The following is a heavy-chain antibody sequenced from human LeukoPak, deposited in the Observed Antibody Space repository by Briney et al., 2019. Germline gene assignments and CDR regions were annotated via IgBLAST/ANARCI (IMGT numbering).Heavy chain of an antibody. D-gene: IGHD3-22*01. CDR1: GYTFTGYY. J-gene: IGHJ4*02. CDR2: INPSGGST. V-gene: IGHV1-46*01. CDR3: ARDGSDSSGYSSYFDY. Sequence: ASVKVSCTASGYTFTGYYMHWVRQSPGQGLEWMGIINPSGGSTSYAQKFQGRVTMTRDTSTSTVYMELSSLRAEDTAVYYCARDGSDSSGYSSYFDYWGQGTLVTVSS.